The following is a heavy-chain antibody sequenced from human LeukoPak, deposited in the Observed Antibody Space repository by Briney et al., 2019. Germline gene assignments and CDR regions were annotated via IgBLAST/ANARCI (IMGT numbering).Heavy chain of an antibody. CDR3: ARGEVGSGWYVVYY. D-gene: IGHD6-19*01. CDR2: ISSSGSTI. J-gene: IGHJ4*02. CDR1: GFTFSSYG. V-gene: IGHV3-48*03. Sequence: QPGGSLRLSCGASGFTFSSYGMNWVRQAPGKGLEWVTYISSSGSTIYYADSVKGRFTISRDNAKNSLYLQMNSLRAEDTAIYYCARGEVGSGWYVVYYWGQGTLVTVSS.